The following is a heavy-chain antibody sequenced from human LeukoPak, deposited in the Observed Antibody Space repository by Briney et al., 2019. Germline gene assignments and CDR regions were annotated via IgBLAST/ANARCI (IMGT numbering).Heavy chain of an antibody. V-gene: IGHV4-34*01. Sequence: SETLSLTCAVYGGSFSGYYWSWIRQPPGKGLEWIGEINHSGSTNYNPSLKSRVTISVDTSKNQFSLKLSSVTAAGTAVYYCARGPRLDQLLFGWFDPWGQGTLVTVSS. D-gene: IGHD2-2*01. J-gene: IGHJ5*02. CDR2: INHSGST. CDR3: ARGPRLDQLLFGWFDP. CDR1: GGSFSGYY.